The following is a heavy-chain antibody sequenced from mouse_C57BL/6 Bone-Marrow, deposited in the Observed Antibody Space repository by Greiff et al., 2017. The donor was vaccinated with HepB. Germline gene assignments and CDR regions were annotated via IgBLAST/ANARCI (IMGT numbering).Heavy chain of an antibody. Sequence: EVMLVESGGGLVKPGGSLKLSCAASGFTFSSYAMSWVRQTPEKRLEWVATISDGGSYTYYPDNVKGRFTISRDNAKNNLYLQMSHLKSEDTAMYYCARETGTVYFDYWGQGTTLTVSS. D-gene: IGHD4-1*01. CDR1: GFTFSSYA. J-gene: IGHJ2*01. CDR2: ISDGGSYT. V-gene: IGHV5-4*01. CDR3: ARETGTVYFDY.